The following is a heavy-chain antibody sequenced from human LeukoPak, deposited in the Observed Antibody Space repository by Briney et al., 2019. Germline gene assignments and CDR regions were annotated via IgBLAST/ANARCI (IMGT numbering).Heavy chain of an antibody. CDR3: ARRPTKDQLRGLIWFDP. CDR2: IFHSGTT. Sequence: SETLSLTCTVSGGSISSSSYYWAWVRQPPGKGLEWIGDIFHSGTTHYNPSLKSRLTISVDTSKNQFSLKLTSATAADTAIYYCARRPTKDQLRGLIWFDPWGRGTLVTVSS. J-gene: IGHJ5*02. V-gene: IGHV4-39*01. D-gene: IGHD3-10*01. CDR1: GGSISSSSYY.